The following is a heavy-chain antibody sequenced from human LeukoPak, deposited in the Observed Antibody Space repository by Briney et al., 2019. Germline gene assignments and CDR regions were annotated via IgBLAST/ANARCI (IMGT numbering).Heavy chain of an antibody. D-gene: IGHD3-16*01. V-gene: IGHV3-23*01. CDR3: AKARIRGGSRSLVDY. CDR2: ISGSGGST. Sequence: GGTLRLSCAASGFTFSSYGMSWVRQAPGKGLEWVSAISGSGGSTYYADSVKGRFTISRDNSKNTLYLQMNSLRAEDTAVYYCAKARIRGGSRSLVDYWGQGTLVTVSS. J-gene: IGHJ4*02. CDR1: GFTFSSYG.